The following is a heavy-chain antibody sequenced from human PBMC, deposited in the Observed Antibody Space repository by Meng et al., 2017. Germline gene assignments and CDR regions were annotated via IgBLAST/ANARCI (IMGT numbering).Heavy chain of an antibody. CDR1: GYTFTSYA. D-gene: IGHD3-10*01. CDR3: ARSHVLLWFGEDLDY. J-gene: IGHJ4*02. Sequence: QVQLVQSGAEVKKPGASVKVSCKASGYTFTSYAMHWVRQAPGQRLEWMGWINAGNGNTKYSQKFQGRVTITRDTSARTAYMELSSLRSEDTAVYYCARSHVLLWFGEDLDYWGQGTLVTVSS. CDR2: INAGNGNT. V-gene: IGHV1-3*01.